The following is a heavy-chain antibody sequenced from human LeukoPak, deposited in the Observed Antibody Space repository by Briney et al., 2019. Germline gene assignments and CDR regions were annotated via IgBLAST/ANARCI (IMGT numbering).Heavy chain of an antibody. Sequence: SETLSLTCTVSGGSISSYYWSWIRQPPGKGLEWIGYIYYSGSTNYNPSLKSRVTISVDTSKNQFSLKLSSVTAADTAVYYCAREVPRIVGASDDAFDIWGQGTMVTVSS. V-gene: IGHV4-59*01. CDR2: IYYSGST. CDR3: AREVPRIVGASDDAFDI. D-gene: IGHD1-26*01. J-gene: IGHJ3*02. CDR1: GGSISSYY.